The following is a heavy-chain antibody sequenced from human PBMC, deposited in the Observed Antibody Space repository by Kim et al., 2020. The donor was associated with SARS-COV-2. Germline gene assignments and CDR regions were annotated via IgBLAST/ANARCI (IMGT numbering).Heavy chain of an antibody. CDR2: IYYSGST. CDR1: GGSISSSSYY. J-gene: IGHJ3*02. Sequence: SETLSLTCTVSGGSISSSSYYWGWIRQPPGKGLEWIGSIYYSGSTYYNPSLKSRVTISVDTSKNQFSLKLSSVTAADTAVYYCARDHLDLYYYDSSGSQGAFDIWGQGTMVTVSS. CDR3: ARDHLDLYYYDSSGSQGAFDI. D-gene: IGHD3-22*01. V-gene: IGHV4-39*07.